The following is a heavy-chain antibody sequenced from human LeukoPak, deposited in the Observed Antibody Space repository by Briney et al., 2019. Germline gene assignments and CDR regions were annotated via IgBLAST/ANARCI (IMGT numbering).Heavy chain of an antibody. CDR1: GGSISSSSYY. D-gene: IGHD5-12*01. CDR2: IFYSGST. J-gene: IGHJ4*02. Sequence: PSETLSLTCTVSGGSISSSSYYWGWIRQPPGKGLEWIGYIFYSGSTNYNPSLKSRVTISVDTSKNQFSLQLSSVTAADTAVYYCARVVYSGYDSSTTYYFDYWGQGTLVTVSS. CDR3: ARVVYSGYDSSTTYYFDY. V-gene: IGHV4-61*05.